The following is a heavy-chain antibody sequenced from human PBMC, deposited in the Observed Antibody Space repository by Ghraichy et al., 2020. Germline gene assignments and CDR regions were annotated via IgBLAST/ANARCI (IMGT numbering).Heavy chain of an antibody. V-gene: IGHV1-46*03. Sequence: ASVKVSCRASGYTLTNYYMHWVRQAPGQGLEWMGMIYPSGGATSYAQKFQGRVSMTRDTSTSTVYMELSSLRSEDTAVYYCTTDFSGFDAFDIWGQGTMVTVSS. CDR2: IYPSGGAT. D-gene: IGHD2/OR15-2a*01. CDR1: GYTLTNYY. J-gene: IGHJ3*02. CDR3: TTDFSGFDAFDI.